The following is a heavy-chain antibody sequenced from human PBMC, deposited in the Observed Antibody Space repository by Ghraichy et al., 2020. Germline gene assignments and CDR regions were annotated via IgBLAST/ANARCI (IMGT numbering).Heavy chain of an antibody. Sequence: SLKVSCKASGGTFSSYTISWVRQAPGQGLEWMGRIIPILGIANYAQKFQGRVTITADKSTSTAYMELSSLRSEDTAVYYCARGRDYGSGTISGDAFDIWGQGTMVTVSS. D-gene: IGHD3-10*01. CDR1: GGTFSSYT. CDR2: IIPILGIA. CDR3: ARGRDYGSGTISGDAFDI. J-gene: IGHJ3*02. V-gene: IGHV1-69*02.